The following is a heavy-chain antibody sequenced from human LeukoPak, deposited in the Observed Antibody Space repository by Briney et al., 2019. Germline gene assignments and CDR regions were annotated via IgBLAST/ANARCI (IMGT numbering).Heavy chain of an antibody. CDR3: AGDAVRGGEFDH. CDR1: GFTFSSYE. J-gene: IGHJ4*02. CDR2: ISSSGSPI. D-gene: IGHD7-27*01. V-gene: IGHV3-48*03. Sequence: GGSLRLSCAASGFTFSSYEMNWVRQAPGKGLEWVSYISSSGSPIYYADSVKGRFTISRDNAKNSLYLQMISLRAEDTAVYYCAGDAVRGGEFDHWGQGILVTVSS.